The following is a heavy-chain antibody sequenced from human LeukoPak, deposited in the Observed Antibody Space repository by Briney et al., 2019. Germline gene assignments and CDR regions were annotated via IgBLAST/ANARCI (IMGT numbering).Heavy chain of an antibody. CDR3: ANLVGADYFDY. J-gene: IGHJ4*02. CDR1: GGSISSYY. V-gene: IGHV4-59*01. Sequence: PSETLSLTCTVSGGSISSYYWSWIRRPPGKGLEWIGYIYYSGSTNYNPSLKSRVTISVDTSKNQFSLKLSSVTAADTAVYYCANLVGADYFDYWGQGTLVTVSS. CDR2: IYYSGST. D-gene: IGHD1-26*01.